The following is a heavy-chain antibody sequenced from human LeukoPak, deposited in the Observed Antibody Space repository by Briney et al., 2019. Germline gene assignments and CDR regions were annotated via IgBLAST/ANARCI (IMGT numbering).Heavy chain of an antibody. CDR3: AREHYFYYLDA. CDR1: GFTFSRNW. V-gene: IGHV3-7*01. CDR2: IKQDGSEK. Sequence: PGGSLRLSCAASGFTFSRNWMSWVRQAPGKGLEWVANIKQDGSEKYYVDSVKGRFTISRDNAKNSLYLQMNSLRAEDTAVYYCAREHYFYYLDAWGKGTTVTVSS. J-gene: IGHJ6*03.